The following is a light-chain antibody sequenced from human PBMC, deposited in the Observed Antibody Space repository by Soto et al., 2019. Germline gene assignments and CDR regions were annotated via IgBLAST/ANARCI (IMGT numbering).Light chain of an antibody. CDR2: EGT. Sequence: QSALTKPASVSGSPGQSITISCTGTSSDVGSYSLVSWYQQHPGKAPKVMIYEGTKRPSGVSIRFSGSKSGNTASLTISGLQAEDEADYYCSSYAGSRTVVFGGGTKLTVL. V-gene: IGLV2-23*01. J-gene: IGLJ2*01. CDR3: SSYAGSRTVV. CDR1: SSDVGSYSL.